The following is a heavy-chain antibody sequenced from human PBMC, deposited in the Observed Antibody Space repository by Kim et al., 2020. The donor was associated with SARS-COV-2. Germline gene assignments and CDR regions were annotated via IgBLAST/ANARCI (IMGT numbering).Heavy chain of an antibody. V-gene: IGHV4-59*01. Sequence: SETLSLTCTVSGGSISSYYWSWIRQPPGKGLEWIGYIYYSGSTNYNPSLKSRVTISVDTSKNQFSLKLSSVTAADTAVYYCARGEWELPNWFDPWGQGTL. D-gene: IGHD1-26*01. J-gene: IGHJ5*02. CDR3: ARGEWELPNWFDP. CDR2: IYYSGST. CDR1: GGSISSYY.